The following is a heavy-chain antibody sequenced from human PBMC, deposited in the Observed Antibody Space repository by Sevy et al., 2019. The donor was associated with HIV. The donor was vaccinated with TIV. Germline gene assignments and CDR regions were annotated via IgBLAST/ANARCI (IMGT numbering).Heavy chain of an antibody. Sequence: GGSLRLPCATSGFKFSQYSMSWVRQAPGKGLEWVSTLSFGCGRINYADSVKGRFTISRDDSKDTVYLQMNSLRVEDTAVYFCAREGCTKPHDYWGQGTLVTVSS. CDR3: AREGCTKPHDY. J-gene: IGHJ4*02. CDR1: GFKFSQYS. CDR2: LSFGCGRI. V-gene: IGHV3-23*01. D-gene: IGHD2-8*01.